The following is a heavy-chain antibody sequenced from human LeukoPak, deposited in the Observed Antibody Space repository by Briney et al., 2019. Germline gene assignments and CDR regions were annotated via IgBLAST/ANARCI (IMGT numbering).Heavy chain of an antibody. D-gene: IGHD5-18*01. J-gene: IGHJ4*02. CDR3: AKSKWGYSLAFFDY. V-gene: IGHV3-9*01. Sequence: GGSLRLSCAASGFTFDDYAMHWVRQAPGKGLEWVSGISWNSGSIGYADSVKGRFTISRDNAKNSLYLQMNSLRAEDTALYYCAKSKWGYSLAFFDYWGQGTLVTVSS. CDR2: ISWNSGSI. CDR1: GFTFDDYA.